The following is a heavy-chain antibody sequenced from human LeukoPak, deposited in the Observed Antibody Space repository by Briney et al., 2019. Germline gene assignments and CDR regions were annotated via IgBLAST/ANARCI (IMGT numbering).Heavy chain of an antibody. CDR2: ISGSGGST. Sequence: TGGSLRLSCAASGFTFSSYAMSWVRQAPGKGLEWVSAISGSGGSTYYADSVKGRFTISRDNSKNTLYLQMNSLSAEDTAVYYCAKVPYYDFWSGYYGTPWFDPWGQGTLVTVSS. V-gene: IGHV3-23*01. D-gene: IGHD3-3*01. CDR1: GFTFSSYA. J-gene: IGHJ5*02. CDR3: AKVPYYDFWSGYYGTPWFDP.